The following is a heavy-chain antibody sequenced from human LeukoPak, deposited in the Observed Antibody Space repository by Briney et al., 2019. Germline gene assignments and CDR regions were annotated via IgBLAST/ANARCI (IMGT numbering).Heavy chain of an antibody. J-gene: IGHJ4*02. Sequence: PSETLSLTCTVSGGSISSGDYYWSWIRQPPGKGLEWNGYIYYSGSTYYITSLKSRVTISVDTSKNQFSLKLSSVTAADTAVYYCAREVVPAAMPLYYFDYWGQGTLVTVSS. CDR1: GGSISSGDYY. CDR3: AREVVPAAMPLYYFDY. D-gene: IGHD2-2*01. V-gene: IGHV4-30-4*08. CDR2: IYYSGST.